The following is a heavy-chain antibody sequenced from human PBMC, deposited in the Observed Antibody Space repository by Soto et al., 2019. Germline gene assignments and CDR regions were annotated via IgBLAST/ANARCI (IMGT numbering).Heavy chain of an antibody. V-gene: IGHV1-69*10. J-gene: IGHJ6*02. D-gene: IGHD3-10*01. CDR3: ARGPFRPSAMDV. Sequence: GASVKVSCKASGGTFSSYRINWVRQAPGQGLEWVGGTIPALGKTHYIEKFQGRVTITVDDATRTVYMEVRDLTAEDTAIYYCARGPFRPSAMDVWGQGTTVTVSS. CDR2: TIPALGKT. CDR1: GGTFSSYR.